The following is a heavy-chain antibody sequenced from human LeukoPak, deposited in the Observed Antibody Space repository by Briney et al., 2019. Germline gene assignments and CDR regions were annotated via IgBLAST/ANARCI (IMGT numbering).Heavy chain of an antibody. D-gene: IGHD7-27*01. Sequence: SETLSLTCTISGGSVSDYYWSWIRQSPGKGLEWIGYIYHTGSTSYSPSLKSRVTISADTSQTQFSLKLSSVTAADTAVYYCASRKLGNDYWGQGTLVTVSS. J-gene: IGHJ4*02. CDR1: GGSVSDYY. CDR3: ASRKLGNDY. CDR2: IYHTGST. V-gene: IGHV4-59*02.